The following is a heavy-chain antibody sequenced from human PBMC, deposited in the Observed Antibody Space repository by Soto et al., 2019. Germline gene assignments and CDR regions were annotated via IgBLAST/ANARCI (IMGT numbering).Heavy chain of an antibody. Sequence: PVGSLRLSCAASGFTFSSYAMSWVRQAPGKGLEWVSAISGSGGSTYYADSVKGRFTISRDNSKNTLYLQMNSLRAEDTAVYYCAKLSRGYSGYYLHTFDYWGQVTLVTVSS. D-gene: IGHD5-12*01. CDR1: GFTFSSYA. V-gene: IGHV3-23*01. CDR2: ISGSGGST. CDR3: AKLSRGYSGYYLHTFDY. J-gene: IGHJ4*02.